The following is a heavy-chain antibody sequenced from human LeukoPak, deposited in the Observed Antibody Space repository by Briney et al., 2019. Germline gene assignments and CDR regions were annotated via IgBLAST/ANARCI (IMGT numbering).Heavy chain of an antibody. V-gene: IGHV1-3*01. CDR3: ARESGARHYYYGMDV. J-gene: IGHJ6*02. CDR1: GYIFTSHA. CDR2: INPGNGNT. Sequence: ASVKVSCKASGYIFTSHAMHWVRQAPGQRLEWMGWINPGNGNTKYSQKFQGRVTITRDTSASTAYMELSSLRSEDTAVYYCARESGARHYYYGMDVWGQGTTVTVSS.